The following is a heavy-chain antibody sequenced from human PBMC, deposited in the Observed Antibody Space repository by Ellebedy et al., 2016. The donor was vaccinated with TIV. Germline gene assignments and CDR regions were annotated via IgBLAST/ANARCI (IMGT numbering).Heavy chain of an antibody. CDR2: INPSGGHT. CDR3: AGDRAPDGRNWFFDL. Sequence: AASVKVSCKASGYTFTSYYMHWVRQAPGQGLECMGIINPSGGHTTYSQKFQGRVTMTRDTSTSTVYMELSSLRSEDTAVYYCAGDRAPDGRNWFFDLWGRGTLVTVSS. V-gene: IGHV1-46*01. D-gene: IGHD5-24*01. J-gene: IGHJ2*01. CDR1: GYTFTSYY.